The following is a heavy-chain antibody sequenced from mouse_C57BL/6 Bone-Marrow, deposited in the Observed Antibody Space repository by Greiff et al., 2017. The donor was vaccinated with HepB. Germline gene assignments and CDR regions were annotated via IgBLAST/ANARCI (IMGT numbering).Heavy chain of an antibody. J-gene: IGHJ2*01. D-gene: IGHD1-1*01. CDR2: IYPVSGET. Sequence: VQLQQSGAELASPGASVTLSCKASGYTFTDHIMNWVKKRPGQGLEWIGRIYPVSGETNYNQKFMGKATFSVDRSSSTVYMQLSSLTSEDSAVYYCAYHYYGSRKLFDYWGQGTTLTVSS. CDR1: GYTFTDHI. V-gene: IGHV1-11*01. CDR3: AYHYYGSRKLFDY.